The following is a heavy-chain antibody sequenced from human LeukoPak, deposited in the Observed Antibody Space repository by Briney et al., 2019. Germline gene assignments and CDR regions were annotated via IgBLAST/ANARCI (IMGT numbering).Heavy chain of an antibody. CDR1: GGSFSGYY. CDR2: IIHSGST. CDR3: ARDGGRTFYGFDP. D-gene: IGHD2/OR15-2a*01. J-gene: IGHJ5*02. Sequence: PSETLSLTCAVYGGSFSGYYWNWIRQPPGKGLEWIGEIIHSGSTNYNPSLKSRVTISVDTSKNQFSLKLSSVTAADTAVYYCARDGGRTFYGFDPWGQGTLVTVSS. V-gene: IGHV4-34*12.